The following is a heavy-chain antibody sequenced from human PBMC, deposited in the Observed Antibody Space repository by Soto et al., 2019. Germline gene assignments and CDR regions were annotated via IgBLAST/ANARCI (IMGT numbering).Heavy chain of an antibody. CDR3: AILFFHAEDGIRGTVPVSAFLLNRSSDL. CDR2: IYYSGST. D-gene: IGHD1-1*01. J-gene: IGHJ2*01. Sequence: KGLEWIGYIYYSGSTNYNPSLKSRVTISVDTSKNQFSLKLSSVTAADTAVYYCAILFFHAEDGIRGTVPVSAFLLNRSSDL. V-gene: IGHV4-59*01.